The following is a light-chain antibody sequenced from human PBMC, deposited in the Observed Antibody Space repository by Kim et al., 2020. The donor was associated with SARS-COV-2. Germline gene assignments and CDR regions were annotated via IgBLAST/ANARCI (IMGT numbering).Light chain of an antibody. Sequence: PGESATLSCRASQTVSSTYLAWYQQKPGQAPRLLIYDASSRATGIPDRFSGSGSGTDFTLTISRLEPEDFAVYYCQQYGSSPFTFGQGTRLEIK. CDR1: QTVSSTY. J-gene: IGKJ5*01. CDR3: QQYGSSPFT. CDR2: DAS. V-gene: IGKV3-20*01.